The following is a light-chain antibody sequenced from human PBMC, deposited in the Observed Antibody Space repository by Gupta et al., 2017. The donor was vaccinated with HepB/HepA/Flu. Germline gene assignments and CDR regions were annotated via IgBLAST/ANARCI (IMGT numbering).Light chain of an antibody. Sequence: DIQLTQSPSTLSASVGDRVTITCRASQSVSSWLAWYQQKPGKAPKLLIYKASSLESGVPPRFSGSGSGPEFTLTISSLQADDFATYDSQQASTFGQGTKLENK. CDR1: QSVSSW. CDR2: KAS. CDR3: QQAST. J-gene: IGKJ2*02. V-gene: IGKV1-5*03.